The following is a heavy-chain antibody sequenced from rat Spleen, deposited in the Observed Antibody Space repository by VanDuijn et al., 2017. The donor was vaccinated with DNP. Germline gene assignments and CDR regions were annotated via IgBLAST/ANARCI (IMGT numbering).Heavy chain of an antibody. V-gene: IGHV5-58*01. D-gene: IGHD1-2*01. CDR2: INTDGGST. CDR1: GFTFGSYW. CDR3: ASWAPIAPLSTSNY. J-gene: IGHJ2*01. Sequence: EVQLVETGGGLVQPGRSLKLSCVASGFTFGSYWMFWIRQAPGKGLEWVASINTDGGSTYYPDSVKGRFTISRDNAENTVYLQMSSLRSEDTATYYCASWAPIAPLSTSNYWGQGVMVTVSS.